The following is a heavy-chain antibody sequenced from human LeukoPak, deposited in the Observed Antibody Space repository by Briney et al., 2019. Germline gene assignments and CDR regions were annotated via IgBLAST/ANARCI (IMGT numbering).Heavy chain of an antibody. V-gene: IGHV1-69*01. D-gene: IGHD2-15*01. CDR2: IIPIFGTA. CDR1: GGTFSSYA. J-gene: IGHJ6*02. Sequence: ASVKVSCKASGGTFSSYAISWVRQAPGQGLEWMGGIIPIFGTANYAQKFQGRVTITADESTSTAYMELSSLRSEDTAVYYCARNYVVVVAATRSYYYYGMDVWGQGTRSPSP. CDR3: ARNYVVVVAATRSYYYYGMDV.